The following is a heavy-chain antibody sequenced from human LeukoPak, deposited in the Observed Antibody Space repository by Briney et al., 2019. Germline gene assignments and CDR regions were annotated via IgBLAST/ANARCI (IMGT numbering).Heavy chain of an antibody. J-gene: IGHJ4*02. Sequence: PSETLSLTCTVSGGSISSYYWSWIRQPPGKGLEWIGEINHSGSTNYNPSLKSRVTISVDTSKNQFSLKLSSVTAADTAVYYCARGRYGGNSYSDYWGQGTLVTVSS. CDR2: INHSGST. D-gene: IGHD4-23*01. CDR1: GGSISSYY. CDR3: ARGRYGGNSYSDY. V-gene: IGHV4-34*01.